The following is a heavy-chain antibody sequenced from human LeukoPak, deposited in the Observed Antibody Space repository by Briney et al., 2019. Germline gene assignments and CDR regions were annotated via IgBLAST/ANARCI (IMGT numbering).Heavy chain of an antibody. D-gene: IGHD4-17*01. CDR2: IRSKSDGGTT. CDR3: VTENGDFAN. V-gene: IGHV3-15*01. Sequence: PGGSLRLSCAASGFTFNIAWMDWVRQPPGMGLEWVARIRSKSDGGTTDYAAPVKGRFTISRDDSRNTLYLQMSALISDDTAVYYCVTENGDFANWGHGTLVTVSS. J-gene: IGHJ4*01. CDR1: GFTFNIAW.